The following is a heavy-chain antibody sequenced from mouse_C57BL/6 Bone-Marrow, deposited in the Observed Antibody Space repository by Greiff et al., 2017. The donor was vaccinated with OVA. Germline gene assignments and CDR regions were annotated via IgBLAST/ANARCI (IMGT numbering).Heavy chain of an antibody. CDR3: ARLYGSSYDYAMDY. V-gene: IGHV5-17*01. J-gene: IGHJ4*01. Sequence: EVQVVESGGGLVKPGGSLKLSCAASGFTFSDYGMHWVRQAPEKGLEWVAYISSGSSTIYYADTVKGRFTISRDNAKNTLFLQMTSLRSEDTAMYYCARLYGSSYDYAMDYWGQGTSVTVSS. CDR2: ISSGSSTI. D-gene: IGHD1-1*01. CDR1: GFTFSDYG.